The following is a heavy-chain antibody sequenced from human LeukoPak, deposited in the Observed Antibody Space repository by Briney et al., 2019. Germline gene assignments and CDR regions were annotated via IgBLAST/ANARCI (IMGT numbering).Heavy chain of an antibody. CDR2: IRSKAYGATT. J-gene: IGHJ6*02. CDR3: SRGPILLWIHNGMDV. D-gene: IGHD3-10*01. CDR1: GFIFGDHA. Sequence: GSLRLSCTASGFIFGDHAMSWVRQAPGKGLEWVGFIRSKAYGATTEYAASVKGRFTTSRDDSKGIAYLQMDNLKTEDTALYYCSRGPILLWIHNGMDVRGQGTTVTVSS. V-gene: IGHV3-49*04.